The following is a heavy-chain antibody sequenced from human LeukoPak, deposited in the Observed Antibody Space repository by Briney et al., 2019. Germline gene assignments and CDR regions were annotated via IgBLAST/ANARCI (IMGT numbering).Heavy chain of an antibody. CDR3: AEVSWANYFDY. V-gene: IGHV3-23*01. J-gene: IGHJ4*02. CDR1: GFSFSSYA. D-gene: IGHD6-13*01. CDR2: ISGSGGNT. Sequence: PGGSLRLSCAASGFSFSSYAMSWVRQAPGKGLEWVSAISGSGGNTYYADSVRGRFTISRDNSKNTLYLQMNSLRAEDTAIYYCAEVSWANYFDYWGQGTLVTVSS.